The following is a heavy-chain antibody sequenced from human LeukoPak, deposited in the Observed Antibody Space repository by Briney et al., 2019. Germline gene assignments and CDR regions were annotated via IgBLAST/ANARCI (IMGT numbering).Heavy chain of an antibody. Sequence: SETLSLTCTVSGGSISRYYWSWIRQPPGKGLEWIGYIYYSGSTNYNTSPKSRVTISVDTSKNQFSLKLSSVTAADTAVYYCARSRCSGGSCYANWFDPWGQGTLVTVSS. CDR3: ARSRCSGGSCYANWFDP. D-gene: IGHD2-15*01. V-gene: IGHV4-59*08. CDR2: IYYSGST. J-gene: IGHJ5*02. CDR1: GGSISRYY.